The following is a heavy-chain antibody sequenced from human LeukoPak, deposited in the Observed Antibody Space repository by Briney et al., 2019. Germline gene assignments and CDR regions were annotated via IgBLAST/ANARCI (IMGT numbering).Heavy chain of an antibody. J-gene: IGHJ4*02. Sequence: GGSLRLSCTASGFTFGDYAMSWVRQAPGKGLEWVGFIRSKAYGGTTEYAASVKGRFTVSRDDSKSIAYLQMNSLKTEDTAVYYCTRVERGYSYGFDYWGQGTLVTVSS. CDR2: IRSKAYGGTT. V-gene: IGHV3-49*04. CDR1: GFTFGDYA. CDR3: TRVERGYSYGFDY. D-gene: IGHD5-18*01.